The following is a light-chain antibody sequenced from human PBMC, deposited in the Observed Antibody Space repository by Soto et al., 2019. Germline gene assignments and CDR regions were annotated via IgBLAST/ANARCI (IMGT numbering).Light chain of an antibody. CDR2: KAS. J-gene: IGKJ2*01. V-gene: IGKV1-5*03. Sequence: DIQLTQSPSTLSASLGDRVTITCRASQSISSWLAWYQQKPGKAPKLLIYKASSLETGVPSRFSGSGSGPDFTLTISSLQPDDFATYYCQQYNSYSPTCGQGTKVEIK. CDR1: QSISSW. CDR3: QQYNSYSPT.